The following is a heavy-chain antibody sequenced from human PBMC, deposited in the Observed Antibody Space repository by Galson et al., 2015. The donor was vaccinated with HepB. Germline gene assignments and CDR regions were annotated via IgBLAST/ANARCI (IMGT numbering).Heavy chain of an antibody. D-gene: IGHD3-16*02. CDR2: ISGSGGST. CDR3: AKVNSDYVWGSYHLAEGWFDP. V-gene: IGHV3-23*01. Sequence: SLRLSCAASGFTFSSYAMSWVRQAPGKGLEWVSAISGSGGSTYYADSVKGRFTISRDNSKNTLYLQMNSLRAEDTAVYYCAKVNSDYVWGSYHLAEGWFDPWGQGTLFTVSS. J-gene: IGHJ5*02. CDR1: GFTFSSYA.